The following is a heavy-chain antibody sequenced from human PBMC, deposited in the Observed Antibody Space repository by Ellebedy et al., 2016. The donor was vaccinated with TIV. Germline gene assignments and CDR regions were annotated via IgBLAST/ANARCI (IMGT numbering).Heavy chain of an antibody. CDR3: ASLLLRSSSWRPSGFDP. Sequence: AASVKVSCKASGYTFTSYGISWVRQAPGQGLEWMGGIIPIFGTANYAQKFQGRVTITADESTSTAYMELSSLRSEDTAVYYCASLLLRSSSWRPSGFDPWGQGTLVTVSS. V-gene: IGHV1-69*13. CDR2: IIPIFGTA. CDR1: GYTFTSYG. J-gene: IGHJ5*02. D-gene: IGHD6-13*01.